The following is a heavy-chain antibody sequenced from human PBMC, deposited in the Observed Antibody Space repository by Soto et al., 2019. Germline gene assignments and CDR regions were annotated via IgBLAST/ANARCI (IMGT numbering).Heavy chain of an antibody. V-gene: IGHV1-8*01. J-gene: IGHJ4*02. Sequence: ASVKVSCKASGYTFTRYDVHWVRQATGQGLEWMGWMNPDRDKRGYAQKFQGRVTMTVDTSAGTVYMELSSLNSEDTAVYYCVRDKITGILDYWGQGTLVTVSS. CDR2: MNPDRDKR. D-gene: IGHD1-20*01. CDR1: GYTFTRYD. CDR3: VRDKITGILDY.